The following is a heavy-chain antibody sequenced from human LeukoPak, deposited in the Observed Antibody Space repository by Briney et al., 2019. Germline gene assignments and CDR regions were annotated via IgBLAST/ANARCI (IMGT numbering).Heavy chain of an antibody. V-gene: IGHV4-34*01. CDR1: GGSFSGYY. CDR2: INHSGST. D-gene: IGHD6-13*01. Sequence: MVSETLSLTCAVYGGSFSGYYWSWIRQPPGKGLEWIGEINHSGSTNYNPSLKSRVTISVDTSKNHFSLKLSSVTAADTAVYYCARGRIAAAGFDYWGQGTLVTVSS. CDR3: ARGRIAAAGFDY. J-gene: IGHJ4*02.